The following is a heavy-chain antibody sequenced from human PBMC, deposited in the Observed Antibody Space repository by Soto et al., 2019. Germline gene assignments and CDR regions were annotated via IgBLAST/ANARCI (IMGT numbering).Heavy chain of an antibody. D-gene: IGHD4-4*01. V-gene: IGHV3-23*01. CDR3: ANLAAKTTVMPADY. CDR1: GFTFTSYA. J-gene: IGHJ4*02. Sequence: EVQLLESGGGLVQPGGSLRLSCITSGFTFTSYAMSWVRQAPGKGLEWVSAISYSGGRSYYADSVKGRFTISRDSTRDTLCLQMNGVRAADTAIYYCANLAAKTTVMPADYWGPGTLVTVSS. CDR2: ISYSGGRS.